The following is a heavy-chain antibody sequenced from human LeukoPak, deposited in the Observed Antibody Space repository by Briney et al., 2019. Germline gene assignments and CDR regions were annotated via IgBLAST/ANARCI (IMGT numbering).Heavy chain of an antibody. CDR3: ARAVWFGELLTGSLDY. D-gene: IGHD3-10*01. J-gene: IGHJ4*02. CDR2: IYYSGST. V-gene: IGHV4-59*08. CDR1: GGSISSYY. Sequence: PSETLSLTCTVSGGSISSYYWSWIRQPPGKGLEWIGYIYYSGSTNYNPSLKIRVTISVDTSKNQFSLKLSSVTAADTAVYYCARAVWFGELLTGSLDYWGQGTLVTVSS.